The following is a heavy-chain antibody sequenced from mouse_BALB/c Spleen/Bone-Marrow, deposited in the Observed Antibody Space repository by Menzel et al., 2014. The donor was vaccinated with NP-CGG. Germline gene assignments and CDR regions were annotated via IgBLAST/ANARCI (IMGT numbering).Heavy chain of an antibody. J-gene: IGHJ2*01. CDR1: GFNIKDTY. D-gene: IGHD1-2*01. CDR3: ARYYYGYYFDY. V-gene: IGHV14-3*02. Sequence: EVQLQQSGAELVKPGASVKLSCTASGFNIKDTYMHWVKQRPEQGLEWIGRIDPANGNTKYDPKFQGKATITEETSSNTAYLLLSSLTSEDTAVYYCARYYYGYYFDYWGQGTTLTVSS. CDR2: IDPANGNT.